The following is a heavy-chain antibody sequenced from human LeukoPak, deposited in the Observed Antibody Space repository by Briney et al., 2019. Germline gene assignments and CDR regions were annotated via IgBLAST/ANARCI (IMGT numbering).Heavy chain of an antibody. D-gene: IGHD6-19*01. Sequence: GGSLRLSCAASGFTFSSYAMSWVRQAPGKGLEWVSAISGSGGSTYYADSVKGRFTISRDNSKNTLYLQMNSLRAEDTAVYYCASGFTGWYGGAFDYWGQGTLVTVSS. V-gene: IGHV3-23*01. CDR1: GFTFSSYA. CDR2: ISGSGGST. J-gene: IGHJ4*02. CDR3: ASGFTGWYGGAFDY.